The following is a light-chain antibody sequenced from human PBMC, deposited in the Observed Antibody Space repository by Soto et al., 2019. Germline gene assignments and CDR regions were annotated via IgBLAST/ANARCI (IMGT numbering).Light chain of an antibody. V-gene: IGKV3-15*01. Sequence: EIVMTQSPAALSLSPGERATLSCRASQSVGTNLAWCQQKPGQAPRPLIYSASARATDVPARFSGSGSGTEFTLTISSLQSEDFAVYYCQQYRDWAPITFGGGTKVDIK. CDR3: QQYRDWAPIT. CDR1: QSVGTN. CDR2: SAS. J-gene: IGKJ4*01.